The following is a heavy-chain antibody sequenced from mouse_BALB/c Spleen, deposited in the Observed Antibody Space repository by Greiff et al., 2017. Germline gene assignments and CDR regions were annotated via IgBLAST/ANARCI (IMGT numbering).Heavy chain of an antibody. CDR3: ARAFITTVVGAMDY. D-gene: IGHD1-1*01. CDR1: GFTFSSYG. J-gene: IGHJ4*01. CDR2: ISSGGSYT. Sequence: EVQLVESGGDLVKPGGSLKLSCAASGFTFSSYGMSWVRQTPDKRLEWVATISSGGSYTYYPDSVKGRFTISRDNAKNNLYLQMSSLKSEDTAMYYCARAFITTVVGAMDYWGQGTSVTVSS. V-gene: IGHV5-6*01.